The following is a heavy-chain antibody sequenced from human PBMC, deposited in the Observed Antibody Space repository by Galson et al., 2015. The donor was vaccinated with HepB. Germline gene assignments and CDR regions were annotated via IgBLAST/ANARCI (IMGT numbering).Heavy chain of an antibody. J-gene: IGHJ1*01. CDR2: ISGSGGST. V-gene: IGHV3-23*01. D-gene: IGHD6-13*01. CDR1: GFTFSSYA. CDR3: ARDSGIAAAGTEYSQH. Sequence: SLRLSCAASGFTFSSYAMSWVRRAPGKGLEWVSGISGSGGSTYYADSVKGRFTISRDNSKNTLYLQMNSLRAEDTAVYYCARDSGIAAAGTEYSQHWGQGTLVTVSS.